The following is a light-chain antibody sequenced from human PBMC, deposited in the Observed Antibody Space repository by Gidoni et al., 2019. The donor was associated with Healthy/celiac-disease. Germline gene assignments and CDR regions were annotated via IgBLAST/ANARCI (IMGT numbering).Light chain of an antibody. J-gene: IGLJ2*01. V-gene: IGLV3-21*02. CDR3: QVWDSSSDHVV. CDR1: NSGSKS. Sequence: SSVMTLPPSGSGAPGQTARITCGGNNSGSKSVHWDQQKPGQAPVLVVYDDSDRPSGIPERFSGSNSGNTATLTSSRVEAGDEADYYCQVWDSSSDHVVFGGGTKLTVL. CDR2: DDS.